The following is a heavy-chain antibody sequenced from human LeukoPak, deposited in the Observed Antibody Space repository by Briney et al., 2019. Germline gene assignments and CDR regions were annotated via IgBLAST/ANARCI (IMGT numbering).Heavy chain of an antibody. V-gene: IGHV5-51*01. CDR2: IYPGDSDT. CDR3: ARSGSLSAFDI. D-gene: IGHD6-25*01. J-gene: IGHJ3*02. CDR1: GYSITSYW. Sequence: GESQKISKEGSGYSITSYWIGWVRPMRGKVLEWMGIIYPGDSDTRYSPSFQGQVTISADKSIITAYLQWSSLKASDTAMYYCARSGSLSAFDIWGQGTMVTVSS.